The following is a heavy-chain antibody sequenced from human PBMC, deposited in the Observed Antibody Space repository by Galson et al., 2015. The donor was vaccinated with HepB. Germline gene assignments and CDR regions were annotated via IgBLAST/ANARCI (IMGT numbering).Heavy chain of an antibody. Sequence: SVKVSCKASGYIFTDYYMHWVRQAPGQGLEWVGIISPSGGTTDYAPRFQDRVTMTTDTSTSTVYMELSSLRSEDTAVYYCARDPRGFCGRASCSEWPYLDSWGHGTLVTVSS. J-gene: IGHJ5*01. V-gene: IGHV1-46*01. CDR3: ARDPRGFCGRASCSEWPYLDS. D-gene: IGHD2-2*01. CDR2: ISPSGGTT. CDR1: GYIFTDYY.